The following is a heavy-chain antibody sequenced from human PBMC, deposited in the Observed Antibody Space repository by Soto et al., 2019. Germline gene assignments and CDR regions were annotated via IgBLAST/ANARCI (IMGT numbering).Heavy chain of an antibody. Sequence: EVQLLEYGGGLVQTGGSLRLSCAASGFTFSNYAVNWVRQAPGKGLEWVSGISGSGSNTYYADSVKGRFTISRDNSKNTLYLQMNSLTVEDTAVFYCALLVFYAKWGQGTLVTVSS. V-gene: IGHV3-23*01. CDR3: ALLVFYAK. CDR1: GFTFSNYA. J-gene: IGHJ4*01. D-gene: IGHD2-8*02. CDR2: ISGSGSNT.